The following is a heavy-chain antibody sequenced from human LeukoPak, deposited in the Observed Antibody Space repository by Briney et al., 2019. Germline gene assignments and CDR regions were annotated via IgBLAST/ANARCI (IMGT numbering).Heavy chain of an antibody. CDR1: GFTFSHFG. CDR3: AKDAQRGFDYSNSLEY. J-gene: IGHJ4*02. V-gene: IGHV3-33*03. Sequence: GGSLRLSCAASGFTFSHFGFHWVRQAPGKGLEWVAVMWCEGTNKYYGNSVKGRFTIHRDDSQNRVYLQMNNLRVDDTAIYFCAKDAQRGFDYSNSLEYWGQGSPVTVCS. D-gene: IGHD4-11*01. CDR2: MWCEGTNK.